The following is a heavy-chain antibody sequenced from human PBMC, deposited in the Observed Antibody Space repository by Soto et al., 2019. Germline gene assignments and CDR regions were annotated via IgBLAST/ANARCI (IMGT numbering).Heavy chain of an antibody. CDR1: GFTFTSSA. V-gene: IGHV1-58*01. Sequence: GASVKVSCKASGFTFTSSAVQWVRQARGQRLEWIGWIVVGSGNTNYAQKFQERVTITRDMSTSTAYMELSSLRSEDTAVYYCARVLRGFTMVRGVIITAAAYYFDYWGQGTLVTVSS. CDR3: ARVLRGFTMVRGVIITAAAYYFDY. J-gene: IGHJ4*02. CDR2: IVVGSGNT. D-gene: IGHD3-10*01.